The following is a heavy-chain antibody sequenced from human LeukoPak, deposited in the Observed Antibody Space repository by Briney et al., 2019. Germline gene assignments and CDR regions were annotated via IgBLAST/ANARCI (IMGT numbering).Heavy chain of an antibody. J-gene: IGHJ4*02. CDR1: GGSISSYY. Sequence: SETLSLXCTVSGGSISSYYWSWIRQPPGKGLEWIGYIYYSGSTNYNPSLKSRVTISVDTSKNQFSLKLSSVTAADTAVYYCARLRWLQLIDYWGQGTLVTVSS. CDR3: ARLRWLQLIDY. CDR2: IYYSGST. V-gene: IGHV4-59*01. D-gene: IGHD5-24*01.